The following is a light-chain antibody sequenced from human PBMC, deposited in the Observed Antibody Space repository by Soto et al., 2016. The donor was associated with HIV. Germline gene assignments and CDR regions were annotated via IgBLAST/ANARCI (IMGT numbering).Light chain of an antibody. V-gene: IGLV3-19*01. J-gene: IGLJ3*02. CDR3: NSRDSSGNQV. CDR2: GKN. Sequence: SSELTQDPAVSVALRQTVSITCQGDSLRRYYASWYQQRPGQAPVLAIYGKNNRPSGIPDRFSGSSSGNTASLTITGAQAEDEADYYCNSRDSSGNQVFGGGTKLTVL. CDR1: SLRRYY.